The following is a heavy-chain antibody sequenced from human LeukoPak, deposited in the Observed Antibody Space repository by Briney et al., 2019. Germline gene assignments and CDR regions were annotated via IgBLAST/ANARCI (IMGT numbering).Heavy chain of an antibody. D-gene: IGHD2-8*02. CDR3: VRHGYDTGSFLAHFDY. CDR2: IYYSGST. CDR1: GGSISSSSYY. V-gene: IGHV4-39*01. Sequence: SETLSLTCTVSGGSISSSSYYWGWIRQPPGKGLEWIGSIYYSGSTYYNPSLKSRVTISVDTSKNQFSLKLSSVTAADTAVYYCVRHGYDTGSFLAHFDYWGQGALVTVSS. J-gene: IGHJ4*02.